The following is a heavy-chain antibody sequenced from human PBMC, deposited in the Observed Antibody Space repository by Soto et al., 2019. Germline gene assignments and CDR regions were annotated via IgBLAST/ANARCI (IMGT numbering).Heavy chain of an antibody. J-gene: IGHJ2*01. CDR3: VRSARWLQSRYFDL. CDR2: IGTAGDT. V-gene: IGHV3-13*01. CDR1: GFTFSSYG. Sequence: GGSLRLSCAASGFTFSSYGMHWVRQAPGEGLEWVAAIGTAGDTYYPDSVKGRFTISREKAKNSLFLQMNSLRAGDTAVYYCVRSARWLQSRYFDLWGRGTLVTAPQ. D-gene: IGHD5-12*01.